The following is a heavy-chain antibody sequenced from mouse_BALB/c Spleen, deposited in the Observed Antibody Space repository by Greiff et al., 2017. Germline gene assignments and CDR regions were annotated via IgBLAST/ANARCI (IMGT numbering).Heavy chain of an antibody. CDR2: ISSGGSYT. Sequence: EVQLVESGGGLVKPGGSLKLSCAASGFTFSSYAMSWVRQSPEKRLEWVAEISSGGSYTYYPDTVTGRFTISRDNAKNTLYLEMSSLRSEDTAMYYCAKAYYGNYVAMDYWGQGTSVTVAS. D-gene: IGHD2-10*01. V-gene: IGHV5-9-4*01. J-gene: IGHJ4*01. CDR3: AKAYYGNYVAMDY. CDR1: GFTFSSYA.